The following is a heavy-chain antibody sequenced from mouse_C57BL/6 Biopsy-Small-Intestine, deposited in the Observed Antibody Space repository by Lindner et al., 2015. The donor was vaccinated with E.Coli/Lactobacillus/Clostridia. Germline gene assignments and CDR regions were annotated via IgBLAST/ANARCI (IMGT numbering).Heavy chain of an antibody. CDR3: ARDPKIVGNSTGWNKLDTQFNWFDP. J-gene: IGHJ4*01. CDR2: IIPVFGKI. V-gene: IGHV1-55*01. CDR1: GGTFSTYG. D-gene: IGHD4-1*02. Sequence: SVKVSCKASGGTFSTYGITWVRQAPGQRLEWMGGIIPVFGKINYAQKFQGRVTITADESTSTAYMELSSLRSEDTAVYYCARDPKIVGNSTGWNKLDTQFNWFDPWGQGTLVTVSS.